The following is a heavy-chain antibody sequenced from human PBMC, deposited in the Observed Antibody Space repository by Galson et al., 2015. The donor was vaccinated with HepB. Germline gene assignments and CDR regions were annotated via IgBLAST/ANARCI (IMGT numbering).Heavy chain of an antibody. V-gene: IGHV3-30-3*01. Sequence: SLRLSCAASGFTFSSYAMHWVRQAPGKGLEWVAVISYDGSNKYYADSVKGRFTISRDNSKNTLYLQMNSLRAEDTAVYYCARDSGSYLDYWGQGTLVTVSS. J-gene: IGHJ4*02. CDR1: GFTFSSYA. D-gene: IGHD1-26*01. CDR2: ISYDGSNK. CDR3: ARDSGSYLDY.